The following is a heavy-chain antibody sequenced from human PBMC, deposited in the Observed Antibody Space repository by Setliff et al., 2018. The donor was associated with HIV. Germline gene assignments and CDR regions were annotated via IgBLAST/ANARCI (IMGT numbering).Heavy chain of an antibody. CDR2: IYHSGST. CDR1: GYSISSGYY. D-gene: IGHD5-12*01. Sequence: SETVSLTCAVSGYSISSGYYWGWIRQPPGKGLEWIGSIYHSGSTYYNPSLKSRVTISVDTSKNQFSLKLSSVTAADTAVYYCARMYSGYDWSPAGARTRYFDYWGQGTLVTVSS. J-gene: IGHJ4*02. V-gene: IGHV4-38-2*01. CDR3: ARMYSGYDWSPAGARTRYFDY.